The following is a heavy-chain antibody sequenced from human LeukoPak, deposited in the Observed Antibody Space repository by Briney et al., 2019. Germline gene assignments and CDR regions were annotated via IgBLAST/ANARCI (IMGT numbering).Heavy chain of an antibody. J-gene: IGHJ6*02. V-gene: IGHV3-53*01. CDR2: IYSGGST. Sequence: GGSLRLSCAASGFTVSSNYMSWVRQAPRKGLEWVSVIYSGGSTYYADSVKGRFTISRDNSKNTLYLQMNSLRAEDTAVYYCARARGYYYGMDVWGQGTTVTVSS. D-gene: IGHD3-10*01. CDR1: GFTVSSNY. CDR3: ARARGYYYGMDV.